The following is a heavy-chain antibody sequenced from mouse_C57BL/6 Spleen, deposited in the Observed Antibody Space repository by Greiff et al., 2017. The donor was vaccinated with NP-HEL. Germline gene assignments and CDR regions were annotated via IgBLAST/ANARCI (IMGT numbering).Heavy chain of an antibody. Sequence: VQLQESGAELVKPGASVKISCKASGYAFSSYWMNWVKQRPGKGLEWIGQIYPGDGDTNYNGKFKGKATLTADKSSSTADMQLSSLTSEDSAVYFGAREGTGAMDYWGQGTSVTVSS. CDR2: IYPGDGDT. D-gene: IGHD3-3*01. CDR1: GYAFSSYW. J-gene: IGHJ4*01. CDR3: AREGTGAMDY. V-gene: IGHV1-80*01.